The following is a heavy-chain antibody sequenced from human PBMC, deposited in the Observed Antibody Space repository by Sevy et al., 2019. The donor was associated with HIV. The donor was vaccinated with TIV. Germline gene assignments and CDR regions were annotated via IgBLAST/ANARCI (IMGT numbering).Heavy chain of an antibody. V-gene: IGHV3-23*01. CDR2: ISGSGGST. CDR1: GFTFSSYA. Sequence: VGSLRLSCAASGFTFSSYAMSWVRQAPGKGLEWVSAISGSGGSTYYADSVKGRFTISRDNSKNTLYLQMNSLRAEDTAVYYCAKGYYYDSSGYYEADLGHAFDIWGQGTMVTVSS. J-gene: IGHJ3*02. CDR3: AKGYYYDSSGYYEADLGHAFDI. D-gene: IGHD3-22*01.